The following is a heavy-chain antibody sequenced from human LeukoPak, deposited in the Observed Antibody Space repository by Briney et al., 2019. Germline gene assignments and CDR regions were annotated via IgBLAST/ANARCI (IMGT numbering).Heavy chain of an antibody. CDR3: ARIKYTSTWNYYFDY. D-gene: IGHD6-13*01. J-gene: IGHJ4*02. CDR1: GFTFNDHF. V-gene: IGHV3-11*04. CDR2: MTSGGRTI. Sequence: GRSLRLSCAASGFTFNDHFISWIRQAPGKGLQWVSYMTSGGRTIYYADSVRGRFTISSDNAKTSLYLQMSDLTAEDTAVYYCARIKYTSTWNYYFDYWGQGTLVTVSS.